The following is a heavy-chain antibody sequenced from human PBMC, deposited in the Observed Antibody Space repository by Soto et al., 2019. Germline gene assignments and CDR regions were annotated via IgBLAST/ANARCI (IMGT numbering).Heavy chain of an antibody. CDR2: ISGNNGTT. CDR3: AREGQAPYYYYGMDV. Sequence: ASVKVSCKASGGTFSSYAISWVRQAPGQGLEWMGWISGNNGTTKYAEKFQGRVTMTTDTSTSTAHMELRSLRSDDTAVYYCAREGQAPYYYYGMDVWGQGTAVTVSS. J-gene: IGHJ6*02. V-gene: IGHV1-18*01. CDR1: GGTFSSYA.